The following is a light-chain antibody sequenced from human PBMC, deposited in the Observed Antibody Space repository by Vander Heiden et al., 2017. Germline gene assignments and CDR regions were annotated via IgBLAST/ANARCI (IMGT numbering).Light chain of an antibody. CDR1: KIGSKS. J-gene: IGLJ1*01. CDR3: QVGDTVRDHFV. CDR2: DDS. V-gene: IGLV3-21*02. Sequence: SYVLTQPASVSVAPGQTATITCGGNKIGSKSVHWYQQKTGQAPILVVHDDSDRPPGIPERFSASNSGNTATLTISSVGAGDEADYFCQVGDTVRDHFVFGGGTKLTVL.